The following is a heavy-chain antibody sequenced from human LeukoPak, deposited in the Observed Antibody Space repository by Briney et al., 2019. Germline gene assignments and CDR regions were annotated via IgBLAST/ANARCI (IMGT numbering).Heavy chain of an antibody. CDR3: AKDQRTMTRRMDV. V-gene: IGHV3-30*18. D-gene: IGHD2-2*01. Sequence: GGSLRLSCAASGFTFRNYGMHWVRQIPGKGLEWLGVVTYDRSKAFYADSVKGRLTISRDNPKNTLYLQMNTLRVDDRAVYFCAKDQRTMTRRMDVWGQGTAVIVSS. J-gene: IGHJ6*02. CDR2: VTYDRSKA. CDR1: GFTFRNYG.